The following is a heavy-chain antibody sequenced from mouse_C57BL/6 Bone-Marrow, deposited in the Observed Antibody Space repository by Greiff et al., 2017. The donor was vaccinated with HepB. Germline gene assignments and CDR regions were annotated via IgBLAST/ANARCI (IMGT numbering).Heavy chain of an antibody. CDR1: GFTFSSYA. CDR3: ARDYGSRY. J-gene: IGHJ2*01. Sequence: EVKLMESGGGLVKPGGSLKLSCAASGFTFSSYAMSWVRPTPENRLEWVATISDGGSSTYYPDNVKGRFTISRDNAKNNLYLQMSHLKSEDTAMYYCARDYGSRYWGQGTTLTVSS. V-gene: IGHV5-4*03. CDR2: ISDGGSST. D-gene: IGHD1-1*01.